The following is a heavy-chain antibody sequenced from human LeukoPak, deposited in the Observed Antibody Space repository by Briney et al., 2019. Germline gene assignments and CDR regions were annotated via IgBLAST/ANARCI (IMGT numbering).Heavy chain of an antibody. CDR3: ARGKWVAAAGMLDY. J-gene: IGHJ4*02. Sequence: PWETLSLTCTVSGGSISSGDYYWIWMRQPTGQGLEWIVYIYFSGSTYYNPSLKSQVTISVDTSKNQFSLKLSSVTAADTAVYYCARGKWVAAAGMLDYWGQGTLVTVSS. CDR2: IYFSGST. CDR1: GGSISSGDYY. D-gene: IGHD6-13*01. V-gene: IGHV4-30-4*08.